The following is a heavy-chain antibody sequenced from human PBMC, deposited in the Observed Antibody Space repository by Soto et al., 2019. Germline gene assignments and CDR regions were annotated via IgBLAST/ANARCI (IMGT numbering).Heavy chain of an antibody. CDR2: IYTDGRT. V-gene: IGHV3-66*01. CDR1: GFTVNNKY. J-gene: IGHJ4*02. CDR3: ARYDVVTGYFDY. Sequence: GGSLRLSCAASGFTVNNKYMSWVRQAPGKGLEWVSIIYTDGRTCYADSVKDRFIISRDKSKNTLYLRMNSLRVGDTAVYYCARYDVVTGYFDYWGRGTLVTVSS. D-gene: IGHD3-9*01.